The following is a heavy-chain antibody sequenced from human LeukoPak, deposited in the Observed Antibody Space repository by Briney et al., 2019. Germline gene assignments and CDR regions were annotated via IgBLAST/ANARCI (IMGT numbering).Heavy chain of an antibody. J-gene: IGHJ4*02. Sequence: SETLSLTCTVSGGSISSSSYYWGWIRQLPGKGLEWIGSIYYSGSTYYNPSLKSRVTISVDTSKNQFSLKLSSVTAADTAVYYCARHEISRISFDYWGQGTLVTVSS. D-gene: IGHD2-15*01. CDR3: ARHEISRISFDY. CDR2: IYYSGST. CDR1: GGSISSSSYY. V-gene: IGHV4-39*01.